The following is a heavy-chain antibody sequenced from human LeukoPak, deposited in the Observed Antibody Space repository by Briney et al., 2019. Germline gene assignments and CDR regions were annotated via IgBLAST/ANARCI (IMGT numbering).Heavy chain of an antibody. Sequence: ASVKVSCKASGYTFTGYYMHWVRQAPGQGLEWMGWMNPNSGGTNYAQKFQGRVTMTRDTSIYTAYMELSMLRSDDTAVYYCARGRGKEGYCSGGSCYDFDYWGQGTLVTVSS. V-gene: IGHV1-2*02. D-gene: IGHD2-15*01. J-gene: IGHJ4*02. CDR2: MNPNSGGT. CDR3: ARGRGKEGYCSGGSCYDFDY. CDR1: GYTFTGYY.